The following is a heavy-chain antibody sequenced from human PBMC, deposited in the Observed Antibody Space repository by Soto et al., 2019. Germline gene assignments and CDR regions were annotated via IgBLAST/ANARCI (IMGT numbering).Heavy chain of an antibody. CDR3: ASSSPFHY. CDR1: SASLSISTYY. CDR2: IYYSGNT. D-gene: IGHD6-6*01. Sequence: SETLSLTCSVSSASLSISTYYWSWIRHPPGRGPEWIGSIYYSGNTYYKPSLKSRVSISIDTSRNQFSLKLTSVTAADTGVYYCASSSPFHYWGPGILVT. J-gene: IGHJ4*02. V-gene: IGHV4-39*01.